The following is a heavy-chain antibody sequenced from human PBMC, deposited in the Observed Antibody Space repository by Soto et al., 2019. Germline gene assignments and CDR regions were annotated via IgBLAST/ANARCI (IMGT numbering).Heavy chain of an antibody. CDR3: ARDFFDSSDYTTNWFDP. CDR2: IYHTGNA. J-gene: IGHJ5*02. V-gene: IGHV4-39*01. D-gene: IGHD3-22*01. CDR1: GDSISNSRFY. Sequence: SETLSLTCSVSGDSISNSRFYCAWIRQPPGEGLEWIGSIYHTGNAYYNPSLKSRVTISVDTSKNQFSLKLTSVTAADAALYYCARDFFDSSDYTTNWFDPWGQGTLVIVFS.